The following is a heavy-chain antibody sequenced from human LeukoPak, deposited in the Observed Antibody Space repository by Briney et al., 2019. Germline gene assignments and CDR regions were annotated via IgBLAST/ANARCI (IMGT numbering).Heavy chain of an antibody. CDR3: ARGDIAARPVSEY. Sequence: GGSLRLSCAASGFTFSSYSMNWVRQAPGKGLEWVSSISSSSSYIYYADSVKGRFTISRDNAKNSLYLQMNSLRAEDTAVYYCARGDIAARPVSEYWGQGTLVTVSS. CDR2: ISSSSSYI. CDR1: GFTFSSYS. V-gene: IGHV3-21*01. J-gene: IGHJ4*02. D-gene: IGHD6-6*01.